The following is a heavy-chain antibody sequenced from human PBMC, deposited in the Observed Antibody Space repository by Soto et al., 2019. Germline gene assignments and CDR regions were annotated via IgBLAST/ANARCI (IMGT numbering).Heavy chain of an antibody. Sequence: GGSLRLSCAASRFTFSSYAMHWVRQAPGKGLEWVAVISHDGRQKHYVESVKGRFTISRDDSDNTLCLQMNSLRPEDTALYYCAKDAYFDSYYFDHWGQGTLVTVSS. D-gene: IGHD3-9*01. J-gene: IGHJ4*02. V-gene: IGHV3-30*04. CDR3: AKDAYFDSYYFDH. CDR1: RFTFSSYA. CDR2: ISHDGRQK.